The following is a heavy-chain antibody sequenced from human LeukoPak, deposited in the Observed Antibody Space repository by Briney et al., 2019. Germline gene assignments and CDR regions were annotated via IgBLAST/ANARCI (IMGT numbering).Heavy chain of an antibody. J-gene: IGHJ6*02. Sequence: SETLSLTCTVSGGSISSYYWSWIRQPPGKGLEWIGYIYYSGSTNYNPSLKSRVTISVDTSKNQFSLKLSSVTAADTAVYYCARHKGTTVTHGSYGTDVWGQGTTVTVSS. CDR3: ARHKGTTVTHGSYGTDV. V-gene: IGHV4-59*08. D-gene: IGHD4-17*01. CDR2: IYYSGST. CDR1: GGSISSYY.